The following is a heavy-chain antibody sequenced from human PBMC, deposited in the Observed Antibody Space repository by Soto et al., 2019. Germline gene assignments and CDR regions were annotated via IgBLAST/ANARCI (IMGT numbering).Heavy chain of an antibody. CDR1: GFTFNNFS. Sequence: QVHLVESGGGVVQPGRSLKLSCVVSGFTFNNFSMHWVRQAPGKGLEWVAVISKDGTNTAYADSVKGRLAISRDNSKNTVYLQIDSLTSADTGFYYCARGQLLFPFDPWGQGTLVTVSS. J-gene: IGHJ5*02. D-gene: IGHD2-2*01. CDR3: ARGQLLFPFDP. CDR2: ISKDGTNT. V-gene: IGHV3-30*03.